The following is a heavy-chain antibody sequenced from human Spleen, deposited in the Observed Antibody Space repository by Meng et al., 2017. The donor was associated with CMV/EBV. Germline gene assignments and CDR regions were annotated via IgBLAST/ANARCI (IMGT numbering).Heavy chain of an antibody. D-gene: IGHD4-23*01. V-gene: IGHV5-51*01. CDR2: MYPDNSDT. Sequence: CKGSGYSFASHWIGWVRQMPGKGVEWVGLMYPDNSDTRYSPSFQSHVTVSANKSITTAYLQWSSLRASDTAIYYCARHDLAGNTADRWGQGTLVTVSS. J-gene: IGHJ5*02. CDR3: ARHDLAGNTADR. CDR1: GYSFASHW.